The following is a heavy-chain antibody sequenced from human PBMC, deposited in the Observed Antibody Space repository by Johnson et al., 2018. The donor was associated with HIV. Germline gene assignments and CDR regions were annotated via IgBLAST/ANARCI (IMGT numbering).Heavy chain of an antibody. J-gene: IGHJ3*02. V-gene: IGHV3-66*01. Sequence: VQLVESGGGLVQPGGSLRLSRAASGFTVRNNYMSWVRQAPGKGLEWVAVIYSGGSTYYAQSVKGRFTISRDNSNNTLYVQMNGLRAEDTAVYYCARDRGGYYSDSSGLDAFDIWGQGTMVTVSS. CDR3: ARDRGGYYSDSSGLDAFDI. D-gene: IGHD3-22*01. CDR2: IYSGGST. CDR1: GFTVRNNY.